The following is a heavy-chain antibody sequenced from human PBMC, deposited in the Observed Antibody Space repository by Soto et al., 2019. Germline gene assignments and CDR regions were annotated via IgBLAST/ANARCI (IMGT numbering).Heavy chain of an antibody. D-gene: IGHD3-10*01. CDR1: DGSFSGYY. J-gene: IGHJ6*02. Sequence: PSETLSLTCAIYDGSFSGYYWAWIRQPPGTGLEWIGEINHSGSTNYNPSLKSRVTISVDTSKNQFSLKLSSVTAADTAVYYCARGGGLWFGDYYYYGMDVWVQGTTVTVSS. V-gene: IGHV4-34*01. CDR2: INHSGST. CDR3: ARGGGLWFGDYYYYGMDV.